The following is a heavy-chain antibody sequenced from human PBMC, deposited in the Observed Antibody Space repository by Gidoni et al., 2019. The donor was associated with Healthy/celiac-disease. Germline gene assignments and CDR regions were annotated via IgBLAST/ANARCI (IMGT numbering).Heavy chain of an antibody. Sequence: QVQLVESGGGVVQPGRSLRLPCAASGFIFSRYGMHWVRQAPGKGLEWVEVIWYDGSKKYYADSGKGRFTISRDNSKNTLYLQMNSLRAEDTAVYYCARRWYSSSSRYYYYGMDVWGQGTTVTVSS. J-gene: IGHJ6*02. CDR2: IWYDGSKK. CDR1: GFIFSRYG. CDR3: ARRWYSSSSRYYYYGMDV. V-gene: IGHV3-33*01. D-gene: IGHD6-6*01.